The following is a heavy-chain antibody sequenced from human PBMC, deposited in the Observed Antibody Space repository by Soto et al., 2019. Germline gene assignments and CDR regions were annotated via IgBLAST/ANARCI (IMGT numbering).Heavy chain of an antibody. Sequence: SETLSLTCTVSGGSISSYYWSWIRQPPGKGLEWIGYIYYSGNTNYNPSLKSRVTISVDTSKNQFSLKLSSVTAADTAVYYCARNKYSSSWGYAFDIWGQGTMVTVS. J-gene: IGHJ3*02. V-gene: IGHV4-59*01. CDR1: GGSISSYY. D-gene: IGHD6-13*01. CDR2: IYYSGNT. CDR3: ARNKYSSSWGYAFDI.